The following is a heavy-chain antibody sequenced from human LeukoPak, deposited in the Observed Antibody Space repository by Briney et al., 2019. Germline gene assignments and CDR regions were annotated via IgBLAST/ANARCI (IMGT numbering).Heavy chain of an antibody. CDR2: IIPIFGTA. D-gene: IGHD2-15*01. V-gene: IGHV1-69*05. Sequence: GASVKVSCKASGGTFSSYAISWVRQAPGQGLEWMGGIIPIFGTANYAQKFQGRVTITTDESTSTAYMELSSLRSEDTAVYYCARDRGCSGGSCLDYWGQGTLVTVSS. CDR1: GGTFSSYA. J-gene: IGHJ4*02. CDR3: ARDRGCSGGSCLDY.